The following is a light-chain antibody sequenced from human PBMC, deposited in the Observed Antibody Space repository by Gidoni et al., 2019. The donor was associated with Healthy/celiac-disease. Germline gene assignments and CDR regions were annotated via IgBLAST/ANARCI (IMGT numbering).Light chain of an antibody. CDR1: QSVSSSY. Sequence: EIVLTQSPGTLSFSTGETATLSCRASQSVSSSYLAWYQQKPGQAPRLLSYGASSRATGIPDRFSGSGSGTDFTLTISRLEPEDFAVYYCQQYGSSPFTFGPGTKVDIK. J-gene: IGKJ3*01. CDR3: QQYGSSPFT. V-gene: IGKV3-20*01. CDR2: GAS.